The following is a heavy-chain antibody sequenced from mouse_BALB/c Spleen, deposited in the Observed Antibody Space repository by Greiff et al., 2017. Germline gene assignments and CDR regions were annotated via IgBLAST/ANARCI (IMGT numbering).Heavy chain of an antibody. D-gene: IGHD2-12*01. CDR1: GFTFNTYA. Sequence: DVMLVESGGGLVQPKGSLKLSCAASGFTFNTYAMNWVRQAPGKGLEWVARIRSKSNNYATYYADSVKDRFTISRDDSQSMLYLQMNNLNTEYTAMDYCVRAYYRYLDVWGAGTTVTVSS. CDR3: VRAYYRYLDV. V-gene: IGHV10-1*02. J-gene: IGHJ1*01. CDR2: IRSKSNNYAT.